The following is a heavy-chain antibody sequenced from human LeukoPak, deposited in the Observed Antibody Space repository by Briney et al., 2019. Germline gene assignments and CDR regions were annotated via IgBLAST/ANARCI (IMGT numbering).Heavy chain of an antibody. J-gene: IGHJ4*02. D-gene: IGHD6-19*01. CDR1: RGSISSSSYH. CDR2: IHYSGSS. Sequence: PSETLSLTCTVSRGSISSSSYHWGWIRQPPGKELEWIGSIHYSGSSYYNPSLKSRVTISVDTSKNQFSLKLSSVTAADTAVYYCARQSVSSGWLTYWGQGTLVTVSS. V-gene: IGHV4-39*01. CDR3: ARQSVSSGWLTY.